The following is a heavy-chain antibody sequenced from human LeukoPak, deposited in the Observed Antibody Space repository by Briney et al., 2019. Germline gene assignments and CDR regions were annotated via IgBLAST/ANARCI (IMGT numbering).Heavy chain of an antibody. CDR3: ARGSRRMVRGVSWFDP. CDR1: GGSFSGYY. J-gene: IGHJ5*02. D-gene: IGHD3-10*01. Sequence: PSETLSLTCAVYGGSFSGYYWSWIRQPPGKGLEWIGEINHSGSTNYNPSLKSRVTISVDTSKNQFSLKLSSVTAADTAVYYCARGSRRMVRGVSWFDPWGQGTLVTVSS. V-gene: IGHV4-34*01. CDR2: INHSGST.